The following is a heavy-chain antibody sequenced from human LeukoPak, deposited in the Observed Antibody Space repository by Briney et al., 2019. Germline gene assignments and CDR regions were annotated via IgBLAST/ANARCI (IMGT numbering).Heavy chain of an antibody. CDR2: ISNSGRT. J-gene: IGHJ5*02. CDR3: TRHYDSDNSGDPDWFDP. D-gene: IGHD3-22*01. Sequence: LETLSLTCTVSGASVTIDYWSWIRQPPGKGLEWIGHISNSGRTTYKSSLKRRVTISLDTSRNQFSLNLTSVTSADTAIYYCTRHYDSDNSGDPDWFDPWGQGTLVTVSS. CDR1: GASVTIDY. V-gene: IGHV4-59*08.